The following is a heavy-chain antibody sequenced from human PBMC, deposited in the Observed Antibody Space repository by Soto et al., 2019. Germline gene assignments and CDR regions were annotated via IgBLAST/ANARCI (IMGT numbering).Heavy chain of an antibody. CDR3: AKDPRSGYYRLDY. CDR1: GFTFNIYA. CDR2: ISGSGSNT. J-gene: IGHJ4*02. Sequence: EVQLLESGGGLVQPGGSLRLSCAASGFTFNIYAMSWVRQAPGKGLEWVSVISGSGSNTYYADSVKGRSTISRDNSNNTLYLQINSLSAEDTAVYYCAKDPRSGYYRLDYWGQGTLVTVSS. D-gene: IGHD3-22*01. V-gene: IGHV3-23*01.